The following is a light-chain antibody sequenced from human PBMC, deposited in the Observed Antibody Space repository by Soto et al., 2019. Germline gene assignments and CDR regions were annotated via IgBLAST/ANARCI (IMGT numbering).Light chain of an antibody. CDR3: QQYYSYLLT. J-gene: IGKJ1*01. CDR1: QGISSY. Sequence: AIRMTQSASSFSASTGDRVTITCRASQGISSYLAWYQQKPGKAPKLLIYAASTLQSGVPSRFSGSGSGTDFTLTISCLQSEDFATYYCQQYYSYLLTFGQGTKVEIK. V-gene: IGKV1-8*01. CDR2: AAS.